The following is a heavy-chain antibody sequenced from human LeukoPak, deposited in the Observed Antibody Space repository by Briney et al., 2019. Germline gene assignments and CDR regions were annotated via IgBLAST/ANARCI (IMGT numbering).Heavy chain of an antibody. CDR3: AKALSSSFTGSSWEY. CDR2: INWNGGEI. Sequence: GGSLRLSFAASGFTFSSYSMNWVRQAPGKGLEWVSGINWNGGEIGYADSVKGRFTISRDSAKSSLYLQMNTLRAEDMAFYYCAKALSSSFTGSSWEYWGQGTLVTVSS. J-gene: IGHJ4*02. CDR1: GFTFSSYS. D-gene: IGHD6-6*01. V-gene: IGHV3-20*03.